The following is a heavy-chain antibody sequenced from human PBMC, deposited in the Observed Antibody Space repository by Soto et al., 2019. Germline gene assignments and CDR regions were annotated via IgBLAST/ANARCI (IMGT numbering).Heavy chain of an antibody. CDR2: ISYDGSNK. Sequence: PGGSLRLSCAASGFTFSSYAMHWVRQAPGKGLEWVAVISYDGSNKYYADSVKGRFTISRDNSKNTLYLQMNSLRAEDTAVYYCARIQLWSEFYYYYGMDVWGQGTTVTVSS. J-gene: IGHJ6*02. CDR3: ARIQLWSEFYYYYGMDV. D-gene: IGHD5-18*01. CDR1: GFTFSSYA. V-gene: IGHV3-30-3*01.